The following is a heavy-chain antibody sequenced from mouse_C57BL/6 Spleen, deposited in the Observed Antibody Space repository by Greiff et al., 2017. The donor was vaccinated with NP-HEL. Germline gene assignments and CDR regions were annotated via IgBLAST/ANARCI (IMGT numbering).Heavy chain of an antibody. D-gene: IGHD1-1*01. CDR1: GFTFSSYA. Sequence: EVKVVESGGGLVKPGGSLKLSCAASGFTFSSYAMSWVRQTPEKRLEWVATISDGGSYTYYPDNVKGRFTISRDNAKNNLYLQMSHLKSEDTAMYYCARDSTTVVAGDYWGQGTTLTVSS. J-gene: IGHJ2*01. CDR3: ARDSTTVVAGDY. V-gene: IGHV5-4*01. CDR2: ISDGGSYT.